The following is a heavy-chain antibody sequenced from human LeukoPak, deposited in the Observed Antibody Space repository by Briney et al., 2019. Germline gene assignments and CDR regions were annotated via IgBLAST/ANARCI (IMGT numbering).Heavy chain of an antibody. CDR1: GFTFNSYS. V-gene: IGHV3-48*02. CDR3: AREGAVVHDY. Sequence: GGSLRLSCAASGFTFNSYSMNWVRQAPGKGLEWVSYISSNSGTRYYADSVKGRFTISRDNAKNSLHLQMNSLRDEDTAVYYCAREGAVVHDYWGQGTLVTVSS. J-gene: IGHJ4*02. D-gene: IGHD3-22*01. CDR2: ISSNSGTR.